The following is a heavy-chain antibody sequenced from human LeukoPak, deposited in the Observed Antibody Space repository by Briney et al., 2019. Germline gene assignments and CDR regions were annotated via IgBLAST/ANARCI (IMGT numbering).Heavy chain of an antibody. D-gene: IGHD3-10*01. CDR2: IKQDGSEK. CDR1: GFTFSDYW. V-gene: IGHV3-7*04. J-gene: IGHJ3*02. CDR3: ARDLGWSYSGSYPKDDAFDI. Sequence: PGGSLRLSCAASGFTFSDYWMTWVRQAPGKGLEWVANIKQDGSEKHYVDSMKGRFTISRDNAKNSLYLQMNSLRAEDTAVYYCARDLGWSYSGSYPKDDAFDIWGQGTMVTVSS.